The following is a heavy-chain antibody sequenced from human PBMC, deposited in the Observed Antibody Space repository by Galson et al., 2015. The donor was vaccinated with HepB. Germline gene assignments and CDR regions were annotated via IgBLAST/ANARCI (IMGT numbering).Heavy chain of an antibody. J-gene: IGHJ4*02. D-gene: IGHD6-6*01. CDR1: GFTFSSYG. Sequence: SLRLSCAASGFTFSSYGMHWVRQAPGKGLEWVAVISYDGSNKYYADSVKGRFTISRDNSKNTLYLQMNSLRAEDTAVYYCAKDISVWAARGFDYWGQGTLVTVSS. V-gene: IGHV3-30*18. CDR2: ISYDGSNK. CDR3: AKDISVWAARGFDY.